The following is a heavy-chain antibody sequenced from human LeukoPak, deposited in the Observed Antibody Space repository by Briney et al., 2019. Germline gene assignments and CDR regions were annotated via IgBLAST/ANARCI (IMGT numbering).Heavy chain of an antibody. V-gene: IGHV3-66*04. CDR3: ARREAVAGPFDY. Sequence: GGSLRLSCAASGFTVSSNYMSWVRQAPGQGLEWVSVIYSGGSTYYPDSVKGRFTISRDNSKNSLYLQMNSLRAEDTAVYYCARREAVAGPFDYWGQGTLVTVSS. J-gene: IGHJ4*02. CDR1: GFTVSSNY. CDR2: IYSGGST. D-gene: IGHD6-19*01.